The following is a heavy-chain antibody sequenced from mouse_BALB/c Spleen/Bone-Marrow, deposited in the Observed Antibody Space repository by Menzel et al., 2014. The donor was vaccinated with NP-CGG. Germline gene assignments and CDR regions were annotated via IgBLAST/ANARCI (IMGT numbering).Heavy chain of an antibody. CDR1: GLSLNSFG. Sequence: VQLVESGPGLVSPSQSLSITCTASGLSLNSFGIHWVRQPPGKGLEWLGVIWAGGSTNYDSAFMSRLSISKDNSKSQVFLKMSSLQTDDTAMYYCASYYRYDGAYWGQGTLVTVSA. CDR2: IWAGGST. D-gene: IGHD2-14*01. J-gene: IGHJ3*01. CDR3: ASYYRYDGAY. V-gene: IGHV2-9*02.